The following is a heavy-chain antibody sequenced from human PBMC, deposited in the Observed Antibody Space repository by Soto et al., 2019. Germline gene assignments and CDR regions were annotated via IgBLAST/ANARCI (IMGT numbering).Heavy chain of an antibody. CDR1: GYTFTGYY. Sequence: QVQLVQSGAEVKKPGASVKVSCKASGYTFTGYYMHWVRQAPGQGLERMGWINPNSGGTNYAQKFQGWVTMTRDTSISTAYMGLSRLRSDATAVYYCAKAIRGDSGYGNYYYYGMDVWGQGTTVTVSS. V-gene: IGHV1-2*04. CDR2: INPNSGGT. D-gene: IGHD5-12*01. CDR3: AKAIRGDSGYGNYYYYGMDV. J-gene: IGHJ6*02.